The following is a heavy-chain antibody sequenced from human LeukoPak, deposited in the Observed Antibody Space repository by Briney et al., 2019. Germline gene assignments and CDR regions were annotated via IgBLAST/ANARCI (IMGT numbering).Heavy chain of an antibody. J-gene: IGHJ4*02. CDR1: GFTFSSYG. CDR2: IWYEGSNE. V-gene: IGHV3-33*06. CDR3: AKEDTFCSGGSCYYHALDY. Sequence: PGGSLRLSCAASGFTFSSYGMHWARQAPGKGLEWVAVIWYEGSNEYYADSVKGRFTISRDNSKNTLYLQMNSLRAEDTAVYYCAKEDTFCSGGSCYYHALDYWGQGTLVTVSS. D-gene: IGHD2-15*01.